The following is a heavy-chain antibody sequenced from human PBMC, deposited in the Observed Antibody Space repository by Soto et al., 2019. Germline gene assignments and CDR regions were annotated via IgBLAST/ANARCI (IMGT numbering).Heavy chain of an antibody. CDR3: ARDPTVKRSGSYYDSWFDP. Sequence: GASVKVSCKASGYTFTSYGISWVRQAPGQGLEWMGWISAYNGNTNYAQKLQGRVTMTTDTSTSTAYMELRSLRSDDTAVYYCARDPTVKRSGSYYDSWFDPWGQGTLVTVS. CDR1: GYTFTSYG. V-gene: IGHV1-18*04. J-gene: IGHJ5*02. D-gene: IGHD3-10*01. CDR2: ISAYNGNT.